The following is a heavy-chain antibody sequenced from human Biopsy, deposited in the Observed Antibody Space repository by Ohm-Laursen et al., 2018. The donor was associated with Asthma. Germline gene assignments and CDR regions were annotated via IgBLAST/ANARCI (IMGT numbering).Heavy chain of an antibody. CDR3: GIVVAANPFQGDC. CDR1: GLSFNSYG. J-gene: IGHJ4*02. Sequence: SLRLSCAASGLSFNSYGMNWVRQAPGKGLEWVAVISYDGSITHYADSVKGRFTISRNNSKNTVYLDISSLRIEDTAVFYCGIVVAANPFQGDCWGQGTLVTVSS. V-gene: IGHV3-30*03. CDR2: ISYDGSIT. D-gene: IGHD2-15*01.